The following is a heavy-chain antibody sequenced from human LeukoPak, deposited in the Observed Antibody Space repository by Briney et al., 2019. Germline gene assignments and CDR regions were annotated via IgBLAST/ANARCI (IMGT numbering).Heavy chain of an antibody. J-gene: IGHJ4*02. CDR1: GFTFSSYW. CDR2: ITSSSSYI. Sequence: GGSLRLSCAVSGFTFSSYWMSWVRQAPGKGLEWVSSITSSSSYIYYSDSVKGRFTISRDNAKKSVYLQMNTLRAEDTAVYHCARGSTYSSGWYTGFDYWGQGTLVTVSS. V-gene: IGHV3-21*01. CDR3: ARGSTYSSGWYTGFDY. D-gene: IGHD6-19*01.